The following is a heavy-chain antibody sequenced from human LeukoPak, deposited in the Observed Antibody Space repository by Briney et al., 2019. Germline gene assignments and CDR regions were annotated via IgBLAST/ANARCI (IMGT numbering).Heavy chain of an antibody. CDR3: ARDGFVGAADY. Sequence: GGALRVSCAASEFILSGYWMNWVRQAPGKGLEWVANIKQDGSEKQYVDSVRGRFTISRDNAKNSLYLQMNSLRVEDTAVYYCARDGFVGAADYWGQGTLVTVSS. CDR2: IKQDGSEK. V-gene: IGHV3-7*01. D-gene: IGHD6-13*01. J-gene: IGHJ4*02. CDR1: EFILSGYW.